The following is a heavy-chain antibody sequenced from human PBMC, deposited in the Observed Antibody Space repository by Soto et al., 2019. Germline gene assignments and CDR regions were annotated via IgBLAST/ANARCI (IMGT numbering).Heavy chain of an antibody. CDR1: GYTFTSYG. J-gene: IGHJ4*02. CDR2: ISAYNGNT. V-gene: IGHV1-18*04. CDR3: AREASGWYSGYFDY. Sequence: ASVKVSCKASGYTFTSYGISWVRQAPGQGLEWMGWISAYNGNTNYAQRLQGRVTMTTDTSTSTAYMELRSLRSDDTAVYYCAREASGWYSGYFDYWGQGTLVTVSS. D-gene: IGHD6-19*01.